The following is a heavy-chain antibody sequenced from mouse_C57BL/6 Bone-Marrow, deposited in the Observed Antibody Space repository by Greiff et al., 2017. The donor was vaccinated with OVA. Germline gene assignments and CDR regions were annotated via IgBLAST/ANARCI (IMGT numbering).Heavy chain of an antibody. D-gene: IGHD2-4*01. V-gene: IGHV1-19*01. CDR2: INPYNGGT. Sequence: VQLQQSGPVLVKPGASVKMSCKASGYTFTDYYMNWVKQSHGKSLEWIGVINPYNGGTSYNQKFKGKATLTVDKSSSTAYMELNSLTSEDSAVYYCARSIYYDSDYWGQGTTLTVSS. CDR1: GYTFTDYY. J-gene: IGHJ2*01. CDR3: ARSIYYDSDY.